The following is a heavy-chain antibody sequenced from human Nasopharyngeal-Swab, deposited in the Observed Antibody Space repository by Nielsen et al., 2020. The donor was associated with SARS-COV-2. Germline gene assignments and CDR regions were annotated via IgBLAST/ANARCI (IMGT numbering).Heavy chain of an antibody. J-gene: IGHJ5*02. Sequence: SETLSLTCTVSGGSISSYYWSWIRQPPGKGLEGIGYIYYSGSTNYNPSLKSRVTISVDTSKNQFSLKLSSVTAADTAVYYCARGGWGNWFDPWGQGTLVTVSS. CDR2: IYYSGST. V-gene: IGHV4-59*01. D-gene: IGHD3-16*01. CDR3: ARGGWGNWFDP. CDR1: GGSISSYY.